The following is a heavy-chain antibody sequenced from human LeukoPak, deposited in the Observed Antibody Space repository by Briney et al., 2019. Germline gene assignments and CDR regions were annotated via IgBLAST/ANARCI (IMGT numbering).Heavy chain of an antibody. Sequence: GGSLRLSCAASGFTFNTAWMHWVRQAPGKGLVRVSRIYSDGSATTYAEFVKGRFTISRDNAKNTLYLQMNSLRIEDTAVYYCATDSGHSFSYWGQGTKVTVSA. J-gene: IGHJ3*01. V-gene: IGHV3-74*03. CDR1: GFTFNTAW. CDR3: ATDSGHSFSY. D-gene: IGHD3-16*01. CDR2: IYSDGSAT.